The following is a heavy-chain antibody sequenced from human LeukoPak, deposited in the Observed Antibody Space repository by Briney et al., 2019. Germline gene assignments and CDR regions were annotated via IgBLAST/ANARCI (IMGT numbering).Heavy chain of an antibody. V-gene: IGHV1-2*02. CDR2: INPNSGGT. Sequence: ASVKVSCKASGYTFTGYFMHWVRQAPGQGLEWMGWINPNSGGTNYAQKLQGRVTMTTDTSTSTAYMELRSLRSDDTAVYCCARVVVAATGGEYFQHWGQGTLVTVSS. CDR3: ARVVVAATGGEYFQH. CDR1: GYTFTGYF. J-gene: IGHJ1*01. D-gene: IGHD2-15*01.